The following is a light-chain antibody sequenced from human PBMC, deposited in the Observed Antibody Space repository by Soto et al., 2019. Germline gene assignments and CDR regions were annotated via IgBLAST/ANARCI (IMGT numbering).Light chain of an antibody. J-gene: IGKJ3*01. Sequence: EMVLTQSPGTLSLSPGERATLSCRASQSVSSSYLVWYQQNPGQAPRLLIYRASIRPTGIPDRCSGSGSGTDFTLNISRLEHEDFEVYYCQQYGSSSFTFGPGNQVDIK. CDR1: QSVSSSY. CDR3: QQYGSSSFT. V-gene: IGKV3-20*01. CDR2: RAS.